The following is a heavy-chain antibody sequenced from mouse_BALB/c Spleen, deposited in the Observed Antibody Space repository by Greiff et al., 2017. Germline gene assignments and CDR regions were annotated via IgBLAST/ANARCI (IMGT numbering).Heavy chain of an antibody. CDR1: GFTFSDYG. D-gene: IGHD2-4*01. Sequence: EVQRVESGGGLVQPGGSRKLSCAASGFTFSDYGMAWVRQAPGKGPEWVAFISNLAYSIYYADTVTGRFTISRENAKNTLYLEMSSLRSEDTAMYYCARTITRSYWYFDVWGAGTTVTVSS. J-gene: IGHJ1*01. CDR3: ARTITRSYWYFDV. V-gene: IGHV5-15*02. CDR2: ISNLAYSI.